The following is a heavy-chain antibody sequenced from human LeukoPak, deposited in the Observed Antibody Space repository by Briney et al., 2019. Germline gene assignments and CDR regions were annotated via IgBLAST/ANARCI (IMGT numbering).Heavy chain of an antibody. D-gene: IGHD6-13*01. V-gene: IGHV3-30*02. CDR3: ARSVGGAAAADDAFDI. J-gene: IGHJ3*02. Sequence: GGSLRLSCAASGFTFSSYGMSWVRQAPGKGLEWVAFIRHDGSNKYYADFVKGRFTISRDNSKNTLCPQMNSLRAEDTAVYYCARSVGGAAAADDAFDIWGQGTMVTVSS. CDR2: IRHDGSNK. CDR1: GFTFSSYG.